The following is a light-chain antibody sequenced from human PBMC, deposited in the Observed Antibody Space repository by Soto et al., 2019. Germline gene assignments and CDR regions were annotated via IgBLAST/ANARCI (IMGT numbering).Light chain of an antibody. CDR3: QQYCGSPLYT. V-gene: IGKV3-20*01. Sequence: EIVLTQSPGTLPLSPGERATLSCRASQSVTNNYLAWYQQKPGRAPRLLIFAASTRATGIPDRFSAYGSGTDFTLTISRLEPEDFAVYYCQQYCGSPLYTFGQGTRLEIK. CDR1: QSVTNNY. J-gene: IGKJ2*01. CDR2: AAS.